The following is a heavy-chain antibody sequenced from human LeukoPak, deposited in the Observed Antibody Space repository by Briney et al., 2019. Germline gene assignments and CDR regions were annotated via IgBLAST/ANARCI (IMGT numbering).Heavy chain of an antibody. V-gene: IGHV3-30-3*01. J-gene: IGHJ4*02. D-gene: IGHD6-13*01. CDR3: VRGGSSSRLDY. CDR2: ISYDGGNK. CDR1: GFTFSSYA. Sequence: GRSLRLFCAASGFTFSSYAMHWVRQAPGKGLEWVAIISYDGGNKHYADSVKGRFTISRDNSKNTLYLQMNTLRVEDTAVYYCVRGGSSSRLDYWGQGTLVTVSS.